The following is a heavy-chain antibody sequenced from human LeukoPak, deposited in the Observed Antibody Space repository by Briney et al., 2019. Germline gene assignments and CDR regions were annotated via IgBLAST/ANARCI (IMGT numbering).Heavy chain of an antibody. V-gene: IGHV3-30*04. D-gene: IGHD3-22*01. Sequence: GGSLRLSCAASGFTFSSYAMHWVRQAPGKGLEWVAVISYDGSNKYYADSVKGRFTISRDNSKNTLYLQMNSLRAEDTAVYYCAKDDSSGYYWVFYYYGMDVWGQGTTVTVSS. CDR3: AKDDSSGYYWVFYYYGMDV. CDR1: GFTFSSYA. CDR2: ISYDGSNK. J-gene: IGHJ6*02.